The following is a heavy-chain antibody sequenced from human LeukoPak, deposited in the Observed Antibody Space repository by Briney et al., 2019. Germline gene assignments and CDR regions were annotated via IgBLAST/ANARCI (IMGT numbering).Heavy chain of an antibody. J-gene: IGHJ6*03. CDR3: ARGSSSSWKNYYYYYMDV. Sequence: SETLSLTCTVSGGSISSYYWSWIRQPPGKGLEWIGYIYYSGSTNYNPSLKSRVTISVDTSKNQFSLNLSSVTAADTAVYYCARGSSSSWKNYYYYYMDVWGKGTTVTVSS. D-gene: IGHD6-13*01. V-gene: IGHV4-59*01. CDR1: GGSISSYY. CDR2: IYYSGST.